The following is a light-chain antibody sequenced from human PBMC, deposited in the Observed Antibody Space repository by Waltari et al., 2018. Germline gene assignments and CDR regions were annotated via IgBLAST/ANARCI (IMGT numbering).Light chain of an antibody. Sequence: QSVLTPPPSVSGGPRQRVTISCSGTTYIIGYNGVTWYQQLPGKAPKLLIYFEDLLPSGVADRCSGSKSGTAAALAISGRQSEDEADYYCAAWDDNRNHWVFGGGTKVTVL. CDR2: FED. CDR3: AAWDDNRNHWV. J-gene: IGLJ3*02. V-gene: IGLV1-36*01. CDR1: TYIIGYNG.